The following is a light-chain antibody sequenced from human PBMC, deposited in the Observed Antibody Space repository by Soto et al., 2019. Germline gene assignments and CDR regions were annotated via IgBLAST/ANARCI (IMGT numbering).Light chain of an antibody. Sequence: IVMPQSHATLSVSPGETASLSCRASQSAGNFLAWYQQKPGQAPRLLIYYISTRATGIPARFSGSGSGTEFTLTINSLQSEDSAVYYCQQHNQLPITFGQGTRLDIK. CDR1: QSAGNF. CDR2: YIS. CDR3: QQHNQLPIT. J-gene: IGKJ5*01. V-gene: IGKV3D-15*01.